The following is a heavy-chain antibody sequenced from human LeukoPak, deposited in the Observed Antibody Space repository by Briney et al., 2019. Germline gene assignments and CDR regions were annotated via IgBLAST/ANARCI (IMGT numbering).Heavy chain of an antibody. CDR2: FDPEDGET. CDR3: ATDTRDDYGDSFDY. D-gene: IGHD4-17*01. Sequence: GASVKASCKVSGYTLTELSMHWVRQAPGKGLEWMGGFDPEDGETIYAQKFQGRVTMTEDTSTDTAYMELSSLRSEDTAVYYCATDTRDDYGDSFDYWGQGTLVTVSS. J-gene: IGHJ4*02. CDR1: GYTLTELS. V-gene: IGHV1-24*01.